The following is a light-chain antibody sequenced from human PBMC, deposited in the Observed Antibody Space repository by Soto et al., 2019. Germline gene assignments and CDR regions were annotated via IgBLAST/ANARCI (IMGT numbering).Light chain of an antibody. J-gene: IGKJ1*01. V-gene: IGKV3-20*01. Sequence: EIVITQSPATLSVSPGERATLSCRASQSVSSNLAWYQQKPGQAPRLVIYDASSRATGIPDRFSGSGSGADFTLTISRLEPEDFAVYYCQQYASSPRTFGQGTKVDI. CDR1: QSVSSN. CDR3: QQYASSPRT. CDR2: DAS.